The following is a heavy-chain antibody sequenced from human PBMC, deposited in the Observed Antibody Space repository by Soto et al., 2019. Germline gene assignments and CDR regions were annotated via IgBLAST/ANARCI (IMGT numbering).Heavy chain of an antibody. CDR2: IYHRGST. V-gene: IGHV4-4*02. J-gene: IGHJ6*02. Sequence: SETLSLTCAVSGGSISSSNWWSWVRQPPGKGLEWIGEIYHRGSTNYNPSLKSRVTISLDKSKNQLSLKLSSVTAADTAVYYCARRPQIVGVGAAIYYYGMDVWGQGTTVTVSS. CDR3: ARRPQIVGVGAAIYYYGMDV. CDR1: GGSISSSNW. D-gene: IGHD2-2*01.